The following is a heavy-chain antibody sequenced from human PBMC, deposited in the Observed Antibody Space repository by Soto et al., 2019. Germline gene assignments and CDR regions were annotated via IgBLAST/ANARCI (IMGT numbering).Heavy chain of an antibody. Sequence: QVQLVQSGGEVKKPGASVKLSCTASGYTFTSYGISWVRQAPGQGLEWMGWISAYNGKTNYAQKVQGRVTMTTDTPTRTAYMDLRSLRSDDTAVYYCARGGDVNYSHSMDAGGQGTTVTVSS. CDR2: ISAYNGKT. J-gene: IGHJ6*02. D-gene: IGHD5-12*01. CDR1: GYTFTSYG. CDR3: ARGGDVNYSHSMDA. V-gene: IGHV1-18*01.